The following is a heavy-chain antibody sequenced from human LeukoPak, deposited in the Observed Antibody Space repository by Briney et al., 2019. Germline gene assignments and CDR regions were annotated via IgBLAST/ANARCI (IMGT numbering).Heavy chain of an antibody. CDR2: IYTSGST. J-gene: IGHJ4*02. CDR3: ARGEYYGSGSYYPEDY. V-gene: IGHV4-61*02. D-gene: IGHD3-10*01. CDR1: GGSISSGSYY. Sequence: SETLSLTCAVSGGSISSGSYYWSWIRQPAGKGLEWIGRIYTSGSTNYNPSLKSRVTISVDTSKNQFSLKLSSVTAADTAVYYCARGEYYGSGSYYPEDYWGQGTLVTVSS.